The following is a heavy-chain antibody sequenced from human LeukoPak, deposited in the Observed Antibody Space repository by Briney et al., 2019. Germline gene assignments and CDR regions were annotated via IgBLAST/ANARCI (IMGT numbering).Heavy chain of an antibody. D-gene: IGHD1-26*01. CDR1: GFTFSSYE. V-gene: IGHV3-48*03. J-gene: IGHJ3*02. CDR3: AREIRDRERVVGATPPAFDI. Sequence: PGGSLRLSCAASGFTFSSYEMNWVRQGPGKGLECVSYISSSGSTIYYADSVKGRFTISRDNAKNSLYLQMNSLRAEDTAVYYCAREIRDRERVVGATPPAFDIWGQGTMVTVSS. CDR2: ISSSGSTI.